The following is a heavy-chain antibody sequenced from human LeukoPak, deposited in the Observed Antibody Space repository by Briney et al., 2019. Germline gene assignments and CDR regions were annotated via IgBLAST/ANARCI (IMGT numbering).Heavy chain of an antibody. CDR2: IYPGDSDT. Sequence: GESLKISCKGSGYSFTSYWIGWVRQMPGKGLEGMGIIYPGDSDTRYSPSFQGQVTISADKSISTAYLQWSSLKASDTAMYYCARQAYDFWSGYSPLYYYYMDVWGKGTTVTVSS. V-gene: IGHV5-51*01. D-gene: IGHD3-3*01. J-gene: IGHJ6*03. CDR3: ARQAYDFWSGYSPLYYYYMDV. CDR1: GYSFTSYW.